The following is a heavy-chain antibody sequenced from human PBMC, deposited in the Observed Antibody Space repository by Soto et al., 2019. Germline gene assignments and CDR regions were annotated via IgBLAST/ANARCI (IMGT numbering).Heavy chain of an antibody. CDR1: GFTFSSYS. CDR3: ARAYPYDYGEVFAFDI. D-gene: IGHD4-17*01. CDR2: ISSSSSYI. J-gene: IGHJ3*02. Sequence: GGSLRLSCAASGFTFSSYSMNWVRQAPGKGLEWVSSISSSSSYIYYADSVKGRFTISRDNAKHSLYLQMNSLRAEDTAVYYCARAYPYDYGEVFAFDIWGQGTMVTVSS. V-gene: IGHV3-21*01.